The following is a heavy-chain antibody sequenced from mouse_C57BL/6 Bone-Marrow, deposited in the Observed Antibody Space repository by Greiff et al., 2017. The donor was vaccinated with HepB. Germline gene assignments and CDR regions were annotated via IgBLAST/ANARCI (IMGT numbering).Heavy chain of an antibody. D-gene: IGHD1-1*01. V-gene: IGHV5-4*01. CDR3: AREEDGFPY. J-gene: IGHJ2*01. Sequence: DVMLVESGGGLVKPGGSLKLSCAASGFTFSSYAMSWVRQTPEKRLEWVATISDGGSYTYYPDNVKGRFTISRDNAKNNLYLQMSHLKSEDTAMYYCAREEDGFPYWGQGTTLTVSS. CDR1: GFTFSSYA. CDR2: ISDGGSYT.